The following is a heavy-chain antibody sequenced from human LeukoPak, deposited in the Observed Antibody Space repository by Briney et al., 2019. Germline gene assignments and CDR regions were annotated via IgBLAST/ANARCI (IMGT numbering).Heavy chain of an antibody. CDR3: ARVSVVYGAIDY. J-gene: IGHJ4*02. Sequence: SQTLSLTCTVSGGSISSGDYYWSWIRQPPGKGLEWIGYIYYSGSTYYNPSLKSRVTISVDTSKNQFSLKLSSETAADTAVYYCARVSVVYGAIDYWGQGTLVTVSS. CDR1: GGSISSGDYY. CDR2: IYYSGST. V-gene: IGHV4-30-4*01. D-gene: IGHD2-8*02.